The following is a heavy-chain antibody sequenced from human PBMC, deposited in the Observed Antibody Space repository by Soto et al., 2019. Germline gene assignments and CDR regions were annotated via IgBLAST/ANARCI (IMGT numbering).Heavy chain of an antibody. CDR3: ASLTYYDFWSGYYNHDAFAI. D-gene: IGHD3-3*01. CDR1: GFTFDDYG. J-gene: IGHJ3*02. CDR2: INWNGGST. V-gene: IGHV3-20*01. Sequence: PGGSLRLSCAASGFTFDDYGMSWVRQAPGKGLEWVSGINWNGGSTGYADSVKGRFTISRDNAKNSLYLQMNSLRAEDTALYHCASLTYYDFWSGYYNHDAFAIWGQGTMVTVSS.